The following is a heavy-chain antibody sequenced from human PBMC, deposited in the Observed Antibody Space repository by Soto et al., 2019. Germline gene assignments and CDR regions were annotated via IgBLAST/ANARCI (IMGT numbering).Heavy chain of an antibody. CDR2: VNPNNGDT. J-gene: IGHJ4*02. V-gene: IGHV1-8*01. CDR1: GYTFSNYD. CDR3: AKVSRKGSAIDFDY. D-gene: IGHD3-10*01. Sequence: QVQLVQSGAELKKPGASVKVSCKASGYTFSNYDMNWVRQATGQGPEWIGWVNPNNGDTGYAQKFWGRVTRTTDNSTAPAYMELTSLRSEDTAIYYCAKVSRKGSAIDFDYWGQGTLITVSS.